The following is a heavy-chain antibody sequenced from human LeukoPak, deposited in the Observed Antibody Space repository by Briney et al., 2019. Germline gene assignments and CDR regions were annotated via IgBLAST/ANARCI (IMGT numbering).Heavy chain of an antibody. V-gene: IGHV4-34*01. CDR3: ARDSRRITMVRGVKTSTFDY. CDR1: GFTFSSCA. J-gene: IGHJ4*02. D-gene: IGHD3-10*01. CDR2: INHSGST. Sequence: PGGSLRLSCAASGFTFSSCAMSWIRQPPGKGLEWIGEINHSGSTNYNPSLKSRVTISVDTSKNQFSLRLSSVTAADTAVYYCARDSRRITMVRGVKTSTFDYWGQGTLVTVSS.